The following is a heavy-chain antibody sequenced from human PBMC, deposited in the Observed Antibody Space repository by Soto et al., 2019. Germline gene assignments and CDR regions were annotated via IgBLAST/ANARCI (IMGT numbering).Heavy chain of an antibody. CDR1: GFTFSSYS. CDR2: ISSSSSTI. D-gene: IGHD6-6*01. Sequence: GGSLRLSCAASGFTFSSYSMNWVRQAPGKGLEWVSYISSSSSTIYYADSVKGRFTISRDNAKNSLYLQMNSLRAEDTAVYYCARDSSSSLDYWGQGTLVTVPQ. CDR3: ARDSSSSLDY. V-gene: IGHV3-48*01. J-gene: IGHJ4*02.